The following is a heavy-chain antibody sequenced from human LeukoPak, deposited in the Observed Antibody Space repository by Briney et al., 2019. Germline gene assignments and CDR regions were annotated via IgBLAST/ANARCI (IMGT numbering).Heavy chain of an antibody. J-gene: IGHJ6*03. CDR1: GGSISSSSYY. V-gene: IGHV4-39*07. CDR2: IYYSGST. CDR3: ATTEYSSGWYGSYYYYYYMDV. Sequence: SETLSLTCTVSGGSISSSSYYWGWIRQPPGKGLEWIGSIYYSGSTYYNPSLKSRVTISVDTSKNQFSLKLSSVTAADTAVYYCATTEYSSGWYGSYYYYYYMDVWGKGTTVTVSS. D-gene: IGHD6-19*01.